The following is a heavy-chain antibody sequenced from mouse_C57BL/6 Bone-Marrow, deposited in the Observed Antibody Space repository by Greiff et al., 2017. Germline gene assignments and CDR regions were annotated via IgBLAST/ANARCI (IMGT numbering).Heavy chain of an antibody. V-gene: IGHV5-4*01. CDR3: AREGDY. Sequence: EVKVVESGGGLVKPGGSLKLSCAASGFTFSSYAMSWVRQTPEKRLEWVATISDGGSYTYYPDNVKGRFTISRDNAKNNLYLQMSHLKSEDTAMYYGAREGDYWGQGTSVTVSS. J-gene: IGHJ4*01. CDR2: ISDGGSYT. CDR1: GFTFSSYA.